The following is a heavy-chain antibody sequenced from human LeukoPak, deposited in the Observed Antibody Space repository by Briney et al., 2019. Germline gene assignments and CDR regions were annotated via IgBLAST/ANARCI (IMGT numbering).Heavy chain of an antibody. V-gene: IGHV4-34*01. Sequence: SEILSLTCAVYGGSFSGYYWSWIRQPPGKGLEWIGEINHSGTTNYNPSLKSRLTISVDTSKNQFSLKLSSVTAADTAVYYCARHLQAAGTVNWFDPWGQGTLVTVSS. CDR3: ARHLQAAGTVNWFDP. D-gene: IGHD6-19*01. CDR1: GGSFSGYY. J-gene: IGHJ5*02. CDR2: INHSGTT.